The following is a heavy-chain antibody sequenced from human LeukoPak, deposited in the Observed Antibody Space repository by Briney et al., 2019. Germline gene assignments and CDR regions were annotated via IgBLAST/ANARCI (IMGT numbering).Heavy chain of an antibody. Sequence: ASVKVSCKASGGTFSSYAISWVRQAPGQGLEWMGGIIPIFGTANYAQKLQGRVTMTTDTSTSTAYMELRSLRSDDTAVYYCARTYGGNSGPFDYWGQGTWSPSPQ. V-gene: IGHV1-69*05. CDR2: IIPIFGTA. CDR3: ARTYGGNSGPFDY. CDR1: GGTFSSYA. D-gene: IGHD4-23*01. J-gene: IGHJ4*02.